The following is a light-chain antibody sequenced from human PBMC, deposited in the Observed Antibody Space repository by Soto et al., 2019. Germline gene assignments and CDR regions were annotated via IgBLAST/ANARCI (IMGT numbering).Light chain of an antibody. V-gene: IGKV3-20*01. CDR1: QSVSNN. Sequence: EIVMTQSPATLSVSPGVRATLSCRASQSVSNNLAWYQQKPGQAPRLLVYGASSRATGVPDRFSGSGSGTDFTLSISRQEPEDFAVYYCQQYGSSPITFGQGTRLEIK. J-gene: IGKJ5*01. CDR2: GAS. CDR3: QQYGSSPIT.